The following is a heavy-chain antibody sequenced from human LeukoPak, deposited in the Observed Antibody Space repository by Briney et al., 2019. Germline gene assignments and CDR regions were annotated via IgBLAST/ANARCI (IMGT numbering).Heavy chain of an antibody. V-gene: IGHV4-34*01. Sequence: SETLSLTCAVYGGSFSGYYWSWIRQPPGKGLEWIGEINHSGSTNYNPCLKSRVTISVDTSKNQFSLKLSSVTAADTAVYYCARRGATMVRGGMDVWGQGTTVTVSS. CDR2: INHSGST. D-gene: IGHD3-10*01. CDR1: GGSFSGYY. CDR3: ARRGATMVRGGMDV. J-gene: IGHJ6*02.